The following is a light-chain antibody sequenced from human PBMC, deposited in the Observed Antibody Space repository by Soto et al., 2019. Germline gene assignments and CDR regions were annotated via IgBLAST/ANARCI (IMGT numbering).Light chain of an antibody. CDR3: QHNGRS. CDR1: QSVSSSY. V-gene: IGKV3-20*01. J-gene: IGKJ5*01. Sequence: EIVLTQSPGTLSLNPGGRATVACRASQSVSSSYLAWYQQKPGQAPRLLIYGASSRATGIPDRFSGSGSGTDFTLIINRLDPEDSAVYFCQHNGRSFGQGTRLEIK. CDR2: GAS.